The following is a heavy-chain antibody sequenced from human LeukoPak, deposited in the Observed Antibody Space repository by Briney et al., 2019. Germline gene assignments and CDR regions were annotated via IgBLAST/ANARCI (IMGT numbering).Heavy chain of an antibody. CDR2: ISWNSRSI. Sequence: GRSLRLSCAASGFTFGNYAMHWVRQAPGKGLEWVSGISWNSRSIGYADSVRGRFTISRDNSKNSLYLQMNSLRAEDTALYYSAKDSRQAQWLALDCWGQGTLVTVSS. V-gene: IGHV3-9*01. CDR3: AKDSRQAQWLALDC. D-gene: IGHD6-19*01. CDR1: GFTFGNYA. J-gene: IGHJ4*02.